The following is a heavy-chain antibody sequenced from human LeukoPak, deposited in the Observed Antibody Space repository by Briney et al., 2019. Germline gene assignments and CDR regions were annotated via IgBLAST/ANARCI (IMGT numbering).Heavy chain of an antibody. Sequence: GGSLRLSCAASGFTFSNAWMSWVRQAPGKGLEWVGRIKSKTDGGTTDYAAPVKGRFTISRDDSKNTLYLQMNSLKTEDTAVYYCTIIGIWQWEELDYWGQGTLVTVSS. J-gene: IGHJ4*02. CDR1: GFTFSNAW. CDR2: IKSKTDGGTT. D-gene: IGHD1-26*01. CDR3: TIIGIWQWEELDY. V-gene: IGHV3-15*01.